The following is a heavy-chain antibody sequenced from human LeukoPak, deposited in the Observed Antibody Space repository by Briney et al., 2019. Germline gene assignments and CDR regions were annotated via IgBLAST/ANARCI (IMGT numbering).Heavy chain of an antibody. D-gene: IGHD2-15*01. CDR2: ISYDGSNK. CDR3: AKDLSYSYDI. J-gene: IGHJ3*02. V-gene: IGHV3-30-3*01. Sequence: GGSLRLSCAASGFTFSSYAMHWVRQAPGKGLEWVAVISYDGSNKYYADSVKGRFTISRDNSKNTLYLQMNSLRAEDTAVYRCAKDLSYSYDIWGQGTKVTVSS. CDR1: GFTFSSYA.